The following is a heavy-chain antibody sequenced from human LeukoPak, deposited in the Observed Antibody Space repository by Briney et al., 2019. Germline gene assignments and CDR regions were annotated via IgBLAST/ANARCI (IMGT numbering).Heavy chain of an antibody. V-gene: IGHV4-34*11. J-gene: IGHJ6*03. CDR1: GGSFSGYY. D-gene: IGHD1-26*01. CDR3: ARAKKRSGRSRNFYLDV. CDR2: IYYSGST. Sequence: PSETLSLTCAVYGGSFSGYYWSWIRQPPGKGLEWIGYIYYSGSTNSSPSLKSRVAISLDTSKNHYSLKLSPVTAADTAVYYCARAKKRSGRSRNFYLDVWGKGTTVTVSS.